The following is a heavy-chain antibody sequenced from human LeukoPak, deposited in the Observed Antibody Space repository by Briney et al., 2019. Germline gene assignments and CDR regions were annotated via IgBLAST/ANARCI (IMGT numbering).Heavy chain of an antibody. Sequence: GGSLRLSCAASGFTFSSYAMSWVRQAPGKGLEWVSAISGSGGSTYYADSVKGRFTISRDNSKNTLYLQMNSLRAEDTAVYYCATQTWGIAVAEAFDIWGQGTMVTVPS. CDR2: ISGSGGST. CDR1: GFTFSSYA. J-gene: IGHJ3*02. V-gene: IGHV3-23*01. D-gene: IGHD6-19*01. CDR3: ATQTWGIAVAEAFDI.